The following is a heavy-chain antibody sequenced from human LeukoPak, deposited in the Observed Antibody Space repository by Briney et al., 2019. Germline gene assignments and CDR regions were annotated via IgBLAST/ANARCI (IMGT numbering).Heavy chain of an antibody. D-gene: IGHD1-26*01. J-gene: IGHJ4*02. V-gene: IGHV3-66*02. CDR3: ASRLGATGHYFDY. CDR1: GFTVSSNY. CDR2: IYSGGST. Sequence: GGSLRLSCAAFGFTVSSNYMSWVRQAPGKGLEWVSVIYSGGSTYYADSVKGRFTISRDNSKNTLYLQMNSLRAEDTAVYYCASRLGATGHYFDYWGQGTLVTVSS.